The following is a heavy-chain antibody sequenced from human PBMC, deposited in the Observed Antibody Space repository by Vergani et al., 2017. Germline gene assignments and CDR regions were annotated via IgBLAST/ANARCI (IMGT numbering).Heavy chain of an antibody. CDR3: ARDAITMIVSVLHWFDP. Sequence: EVQLVESGGGLVQPGGSLRLSCAASGFTFSSYSMNWVRQAPGKGLEWVSYISSSSSTIYYADSVKGRFTISRDNAKNSLYLQMNSLRDEDTAVYYCARDAITMIVSVLHWFDPWGQGTLVIVSS. J-gene: IGHJ5*02. V-gene: IGHV3-48*02. D-gene: IGHD3-22*01. CDR2: ISSSSSTI. CDR1: GFTFSSYS.